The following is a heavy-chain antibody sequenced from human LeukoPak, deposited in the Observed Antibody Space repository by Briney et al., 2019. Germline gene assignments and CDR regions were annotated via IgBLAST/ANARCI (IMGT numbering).Heavy chain of an antibody. D-gene: IGHD7-27*01. J-gene: IGHJ6*03. CDR1: GFTFSSHW. Sequence: QPGGSLRLSCAASGFTFSSHWMSWVRQAPGKGLEWVANIKQDGSEKYYVDSVKGRFTISRDNAKDSLYLQMNSLRAEDTAVYYCAKEGLLGYYYYYYMDVWGKGTTVTVSS. CDR3: AKEGLLGYYYYYYMDV. V-gene: IGHV3-7*03. CDR2: IKQDGSEK.